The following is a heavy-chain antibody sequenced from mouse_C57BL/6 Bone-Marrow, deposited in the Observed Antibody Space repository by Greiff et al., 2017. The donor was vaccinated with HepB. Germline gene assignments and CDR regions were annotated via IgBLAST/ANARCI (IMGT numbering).Heavy chain of an antibody. CDR1: GYTFTSYG. D-gene: IGHD1-1*01. Sequence: QVQLQQSGAELARPGASVKLSCKASGYTFTSYGISWVKQRTGQGLEWIGEIYPRSGNTYYNEKFKGKATLTADKSSSTAYMELRSLTSEDSAVYFCARRNGRFDDWGQGTTLTVSS. J-gene: IGHJ2*01. V-gene: IGHV1-81*01. CDR2: IYPRSGNT. CDR3: ARRNGRFDD.